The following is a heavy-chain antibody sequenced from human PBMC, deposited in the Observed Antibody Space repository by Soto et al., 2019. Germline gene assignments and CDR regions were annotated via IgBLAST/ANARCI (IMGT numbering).Heavy chain of an antibody. CDR3: ARVEPYYYDSSGRFDY. Sequence: ASVKVSCKASGYTFTSYGISWVRQAPGQGLEWMGWISAYNGNTNYAQKLQGRVTMTTDTSTSTAYMELRSLRSDETAVYYCARVEPYYYDSSGRFDYWGQGTLVTVSS. CDR1: GYTFTSYG. CDR2: ISAYNGNT. J-gene: IGHJ4*02. D-gene: IGHD3-22*01. V-gene: IGHV1-18*04.